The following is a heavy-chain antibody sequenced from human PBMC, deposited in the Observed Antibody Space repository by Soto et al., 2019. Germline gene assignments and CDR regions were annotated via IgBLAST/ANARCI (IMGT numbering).Heavy chain of an antibody. CDR1: GGSVSSGSRY. V-gene: IGHV4-61*01. Sequence: PSETLSLTCTVSGGSVSSGSRYWSWIRQPPGKGLEWIGYIYDSGSTNYNPALKSRVTISVYTSENQFSLQLSSETAADTAVYYFATEPIGYCSGCSCHATDHWGQGTLVTVAS. CDR3: ATEPIGYCSGCSCHATDH. CDR2: IYDSGST. D-gene: IGHD2-15*01. J-gene: IGHJ4*02.